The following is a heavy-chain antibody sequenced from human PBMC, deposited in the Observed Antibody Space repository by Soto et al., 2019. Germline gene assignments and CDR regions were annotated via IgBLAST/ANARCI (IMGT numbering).Heavy chain of an antibody. CDR2: INAGKGDT. D-gene: IGHD1-7*01. V-gene: IGHV1-3*01. CDR1: GYTFTKHA. J-gene: IGHJ4*02. Sequence: GASVKVSCKASGYTFTKHAIHWVRQAPGQGLEWMGWINAGKGDTKYPQRFQGRVTITRDTSASTAYMELSSLRSEDTAVYYCARNILGGTTDYWGPGTLVTVFS. CDR3: ARNILGGTTDY.